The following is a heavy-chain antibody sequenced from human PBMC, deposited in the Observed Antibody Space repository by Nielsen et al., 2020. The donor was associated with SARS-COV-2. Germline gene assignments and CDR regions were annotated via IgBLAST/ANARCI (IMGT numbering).Heavy chain of an antibody. J-gene: IGHJ6*02. D-gene: IGHD2-15*01. Sequence: ASVKVSCKASGYTFTSYYMHWVRQAPGQGLEWMGIINPSGGSTSYAQKFQGRVTMTRDTSTSTAYMELSSLRSEDTAVYYCARDKVAATPNYYGMDVWGQGTTVTVSS. CDR1: GYTFTSYY. CDR3: ARDKVAATPNYYGMDV. CDR2: INPSGGST. V-gene: IGHV1-46*01.